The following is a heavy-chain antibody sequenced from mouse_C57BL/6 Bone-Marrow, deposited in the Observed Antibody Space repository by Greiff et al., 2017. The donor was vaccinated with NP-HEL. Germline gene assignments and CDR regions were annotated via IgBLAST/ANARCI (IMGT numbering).Heavy chain of an antibody. J-gene: IGHJ3*01. V-gene: IGHV1-64*01. CDR2: IHPNSGST. CDR3: VVTAQAPWFAY. CDR1: GYTFTSYW. Sequence: QVQLQQPGAELVKPGASVKLSCKASGYTFTSYWMHWMKQRPGQGLEWIGMIHPNSGSTNYNEKFKSKATLTVDKSSSTAYMQLSSLTSEDSAVYYCVVTAQAPWFAYWGQGTLVTVSA. D-gene: IGHD3-2*02.